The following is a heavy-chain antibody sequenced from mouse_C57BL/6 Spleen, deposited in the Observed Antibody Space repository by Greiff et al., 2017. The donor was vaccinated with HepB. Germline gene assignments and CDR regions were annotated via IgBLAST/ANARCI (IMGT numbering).Heavy chain of an antibody. Sequence: VQLQQPGAELVRPGSSVKLSCKASGYTFTSYWMHWVKQRPIQGLEWIGNIDPSDSETHYNQKFKDKATLTVDKSSSTAYMQLSSLASEDSAVYYCAREKGPSMDYWGQGTSVTVSS. J-gene: IGHJ4*01. CDR3: AREKGPSMDY. V-gene: IGHV1-52*01. CDR1: GYTFTSYW. CDR2: IDPSDSET. D-gene: IGHD3-3*01.